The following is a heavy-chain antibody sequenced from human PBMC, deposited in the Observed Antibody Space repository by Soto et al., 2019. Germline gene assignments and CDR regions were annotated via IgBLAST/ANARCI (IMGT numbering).Heavy chain of an antibody. CDR1: GFPCSSYA. V-gene: IGHV3-23*01. CDR2: ISGSGGST. J-gene: IGHJ4*02. CDR3: AKDGESATWPYYFDS. D-gene: IGHD6-25*01. Sequence: GGSLRLSCAASGFPCSSYAMSWVRQAPGKGLEWVSAISGSGGSTYYADSVKGRFTISRDNSKNTLYLQMNSLRAEDTAVYYCAKDGESATWPYYFDSWGQGTLVNVSS.